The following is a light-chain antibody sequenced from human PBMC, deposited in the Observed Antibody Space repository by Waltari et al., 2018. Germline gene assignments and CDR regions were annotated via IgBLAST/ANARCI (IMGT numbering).Light chain of an antibody. J-gene: IGLJ3*02. CDR2: DVT. CDR1: CSHVGDYNS. Sequence: QSAFTQPRSLSGSPGQSVTISCTGTCSHVGDYNSVSWYQQHPGKAPTLVIYDVTKRPSGVPDRFSGSKSGNSASLTVSGLQAEDEADYYCCSYAGTWVFGGGTKLTVL. V-gene: IGLV2-11*01. CDR3: CSYAGTWV.